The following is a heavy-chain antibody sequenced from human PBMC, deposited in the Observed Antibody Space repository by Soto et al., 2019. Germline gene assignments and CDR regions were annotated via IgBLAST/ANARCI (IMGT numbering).Heavy chain of an antibody. CDR3: VTWSGGGGAFDC. J-gene: IGHJ3*01. Sequence: EVQLVESGGGLVQPGGSLRLSCAASGFTFYTYEMNWVRQAPGKGLEWVSYISSSGSTTYYADSVKGRFTISRDNAKKSLDLQMNSERAEDRRVYYCVTWSGGGGAFDCWGQGTMVTVSS. CDR1: GFTFYTYE. D-gene: IGHD3-10*01. CDR2: ISSSGSTT. V-gene: IGHV3-48*03.